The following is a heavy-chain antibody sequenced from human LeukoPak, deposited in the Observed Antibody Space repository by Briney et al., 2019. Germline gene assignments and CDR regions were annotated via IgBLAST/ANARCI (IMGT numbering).Heavy chain of an antibody. CDR1: GGSFSGYY. Sequence: SETLSLTCAVYGGSFSGYYWSWIRQPPGKGLEWIGYIYYSGSANYNPSLKSRVTTSVDTSKNQFSLKLSSVTAADTAVYYCARVAVTDAFDIWGQGTMVTVSS. D-gene: IGHD4-11*01. CDR2: IYYSGSA. V-gene: IGHV4-59*12. CDR3: ARVAVTDAFDI. J-gene: IGHJ3*02.